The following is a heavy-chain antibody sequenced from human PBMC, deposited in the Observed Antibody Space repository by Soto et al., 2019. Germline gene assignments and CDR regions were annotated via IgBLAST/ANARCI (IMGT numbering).Heavy chain of an antibody. CDR3: ARADLIAARPYYFDY. J-gene: IGHJ4*02. V-gene: IGHV4-31*03. D-gene: IGHD6-6*01. Sequence: QVQLQESGPGLVKPSQTLSLTCTVSGGSISSGGYYWSWIRQHPGKGLEWIGYIYYSGSTYYNPYLKSRVTISVDTSKNQFSLKLSSVTAADTAVYYCARADLIAARPYYFDYWGQGTLVTVSS. CDR2: IYYSGST. CDR1: GGSISSGGYY.